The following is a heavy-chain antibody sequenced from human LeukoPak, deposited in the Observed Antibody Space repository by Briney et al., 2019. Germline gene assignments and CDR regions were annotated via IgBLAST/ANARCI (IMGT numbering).Heavy chain of an antibody. CDR3: ARYHYGSNYFDY. V-gene: IGHV3-48*01. J-gene: IGHJ4*02. CDR1: GFTFSSYS. Sequence: PGGSLRLSCAASGFTFSSYSINWVRQAPGKGLEWVSYISSSSSTINYADSVKGRFTISRDNAKNSQYLQMNSLRAEDTAVYYCARYHYGSNYFDYWGQGTLVTVSS. D-gene: IGHD3-10*01. CDR2: ISSSSSTI.